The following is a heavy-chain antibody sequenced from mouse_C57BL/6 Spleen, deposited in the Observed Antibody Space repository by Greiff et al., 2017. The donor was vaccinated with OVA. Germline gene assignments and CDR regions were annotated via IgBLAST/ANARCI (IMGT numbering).Heavy chain of an antibody. D-gene: IGHD1-1*01. V-gene: IGHV2-5*01. CDR3: AKKGTTVVADWYFDV. CDR2: IWRGGST. J-gene: IGHJ1*03. CDR1: GFSLTSYG. Sequence: VMLVESGPGLVQPSQRLSITCTVSGFSLTSYGVHWVRQSPGKGLEWLGVIWRGGSTDYNAAFMSRLSITKDNSKSQVFFKMNSLQADDTAIYYCAKKGTTVVADWYFDVWGTGTTVTVSS.